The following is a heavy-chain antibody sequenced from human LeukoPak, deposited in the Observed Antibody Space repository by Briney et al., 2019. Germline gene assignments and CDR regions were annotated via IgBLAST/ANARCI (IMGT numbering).Heavy chain of an antibody. Sequence: GGSLRLSCAASGFTFSDYYMSWIRQAPGKGLEWVSYISSSGSTIYYADSVKGRFTISRDNAKNSLYLQMNSLRAEDTAVYYCASSDPGLRMRGHNYYYYYMDVWGKGTTVTVSS. CDR3: ASSDPGLRMRGHNYYYYYMDV. CDR1: GFTFSDYY. J-gene: IGHJ6*03. D-gene: IGHD5/OR15-5a*01. CDR2: ISSSGSTI. V-gene: IGHV3-11*01.